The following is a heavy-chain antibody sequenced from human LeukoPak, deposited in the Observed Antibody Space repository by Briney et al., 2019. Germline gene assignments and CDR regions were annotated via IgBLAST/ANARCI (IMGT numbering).Heavy chain of an antibody. CDR3: ARDGSGWSVY. Sequence: PGGSLRLSCAASGFTVSSNYMSWVRQAPGKGLEWVSVIYSGGSTYYADSVKGRFTISRDNAKNSLYLQMNSPRVEDTAVYYCARDGSGWSVYWGQGTLVTVSS. D-gene: IGHD6-19*01. J-gene: IGHJ4*02. V-gene: IGHV3-53*01. CDR2: IYSGGST. CDR1: GFTVSSNY.